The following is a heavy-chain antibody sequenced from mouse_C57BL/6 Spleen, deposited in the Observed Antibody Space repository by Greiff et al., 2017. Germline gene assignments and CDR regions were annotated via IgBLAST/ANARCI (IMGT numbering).Heavy chain of an antibody. Sequence: EVKLMESGGGLVQPGGSMKLSCVASGFTFSNYWMNWVRQSPEKGLEWVAQIRLKSDNYATHYAESVKGRFTISRDDSKSSVYLQMNNLRAEDTGIYYCTKYYGSSYDWYFDVWGTGTTVTVSS. CDR2: IRLKSDNYAT. CDR3: TKYYGSSYDWYFDV. D-gene: IGHD1-1*01. V-gene: IGHV6-3*01. CDR1: GFTFSNYW. J-gene: IGHJ1*03.